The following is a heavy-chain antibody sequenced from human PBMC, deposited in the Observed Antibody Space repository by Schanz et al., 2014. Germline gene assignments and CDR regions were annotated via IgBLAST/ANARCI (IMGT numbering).Heavy chain of an antibody. J-gene: IGHJ3*02. Sequence: EVQLVESGGGLVQPGGSLRLSCAASGFAFDTYWMSWVRQAPGKGLEWVANIKHDGSEKYYVDSVKGGFTISRDNAKNSMYLEMNSLRAEDTAVFYCARVGGTYYDFWSGVPPTVMHDGFDIWGQGTMVTVS. CDR3: ARVGGTYYDFWSGVPPTVMHDGFDI. CDR2: IKHDGSEK. CDR1: GFAFDTYW. D-gene: IGHD3-3*01. V-gene: IGHV3-7*01.